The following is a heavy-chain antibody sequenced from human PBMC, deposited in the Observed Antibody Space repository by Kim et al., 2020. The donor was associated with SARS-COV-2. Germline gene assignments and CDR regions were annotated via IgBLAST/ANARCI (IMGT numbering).Heavy chain of an antibody. Sequence: GGSLRLSCAASGFTFSSYSMNWVRQAPGKGLEWVSSISSSSSYIYYADSVKGRFTISRDNAKNSLYLQMNSLRAEDTAVYYCARDYGDYIYFQHWGQGTLVTVSS. V-gene: IGHV3-21*01. CDR2: ISSSSSYI. J-gene: IGHJ1*01. CDR3: ARDYGDYIYFQH. D-gene: IGHD4-17*01. CDR1: GFTFSSYS.